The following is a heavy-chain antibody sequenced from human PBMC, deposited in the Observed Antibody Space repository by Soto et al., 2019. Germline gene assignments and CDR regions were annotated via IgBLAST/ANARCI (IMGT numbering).Heavy chain of an antibody. CDR3: AKGTGGTANGLDV. V-gene: IGHV3-9*01. CDR2: ISWKSASI. CDR1: GFSFGDYA. Sequence: EVQLVESGGALVQPGRSLRLSCAASGFSFGDYAMHWVRQAPGKGLEWVSGISWKSASIGYADSVKGRFTISRDNAKKSLYLKMDSLRAEDTALYYCAKGTGGTANGLDVWGQGTAVTVSS. J-gene: IGHJ6*02. D-gene: IGHD2-21*02.